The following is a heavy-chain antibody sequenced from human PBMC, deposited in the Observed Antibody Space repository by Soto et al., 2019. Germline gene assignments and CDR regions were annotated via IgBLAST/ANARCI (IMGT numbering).Heavy chain of an antibody. CDR1: GFSLSTGGVG. D-gene: IGHD2-21*02. J-gene: IGHJ6*02. V-gene: IGHV2-5*02. CDR3: THSRCGGDCLQSYSSHYYYGMDV. Sequence: QITLMESGPTLVKPTQTLTLTCTFSGFSLSTGGVGVGWIRQPPGKALEWLALIYWDDDKRYSPSLRSRLTITKDTSKNQVVLTMTNMDPVETATYSCTHSRCGGDCLQSYSSHYYYGMDVWGQGTTVTVSS. CDR2: IYWDDDK.